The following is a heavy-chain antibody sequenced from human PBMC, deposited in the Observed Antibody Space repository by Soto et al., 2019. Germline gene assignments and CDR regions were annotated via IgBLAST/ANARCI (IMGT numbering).Heavy chain of an antibody. D-gene: IGHD4-17*01. V-gene: IGHV1-46*01. J-gene: IGHJ4*02. CDR2: INSSGGST. Sequence: ASVKVSCKASGYPFTSYYIHWVRQAPGQGLEWMGIINSSGGSTSYAQKFQGRVTVTRDTSTNTVYKELSSLRSEDTALYYCARDGSYGDYDYWGQATLVTVSS. CDR1: GYPFTSYY. CDR3: ARDGSYGDYDY.